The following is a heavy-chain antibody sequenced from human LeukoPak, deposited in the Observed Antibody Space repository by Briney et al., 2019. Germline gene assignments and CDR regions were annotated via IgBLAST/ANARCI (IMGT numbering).Heavy chain of an antibody. CDR3: ARGAPGCSSTSCYGYYYYYYMDV. D-gene: IGHD2-2*01. Sequence: SETLSLTCAVYGGSFSGYYWSWIRQPPGKGVEWVGEMNHSGRTNYNASVKSRVSISVDTYKKQLSLKKSSVTAADTAVYYCARGAPGCSSTSCYGYYYYYYMDVWGKGTTVTVSS. J-gene: IGHJ6*03. CDR1: GGSFSGYY. V-gene: IGHV4-34*01. CDR2: MNHSGRT.